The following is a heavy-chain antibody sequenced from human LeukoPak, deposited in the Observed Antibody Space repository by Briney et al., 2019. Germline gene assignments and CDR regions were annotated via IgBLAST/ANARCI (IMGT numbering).Heavy chain of an antibody. J-gene: IGHJ4*02. D-gene: IGHD6-6*01. V-gene: IGHV3-43*01. CDR2: ISWDGGST. CDR1: GFTFDDYN. CDR3: AKDMGYSSSCFDY. Sequence: GGSLRLSCAASGFTFDDYNMHWVRQAPGKGLEWVSLISWDGGSTYYADSVKGRFTISRDNSKNSLYLQMNSLRTEDTALYYCAKDMGYSSSCFDYWGQGTLVTVSS.